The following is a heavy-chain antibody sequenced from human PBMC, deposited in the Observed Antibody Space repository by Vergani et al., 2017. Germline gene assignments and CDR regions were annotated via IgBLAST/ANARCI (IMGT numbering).Heavy chain of an antibody. CDR3: ARGGYDGWFDP. J-gene: IGHJ5*02. Sequence: QVPLVQSGAEVKKPGSSVKVSCKASGGTFSSYAISWVRPAPGQGLEWMGGIIPIFGTANYAQKFQGIVTITAEKSPSAAYMELSSLRSEVTAVYYCARGGYDGWFDPWGQGTLVTVSS. CDR2: IIPIFGTA. CDR1: GGTFSSYA. V-gene: IGHV1-69*06. D-gene: IGHD3-3*01.